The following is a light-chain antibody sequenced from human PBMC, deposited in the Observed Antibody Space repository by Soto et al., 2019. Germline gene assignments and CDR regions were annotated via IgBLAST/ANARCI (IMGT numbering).Light chain of an antibody. CDR3: QQNIKWPPYT. CDR2: AAS. Sequence: IVLTQSPVTLSVSPGETATLSCRASQSVSSNLAWYQHKPGQAPRLLIYAASARATGVPARFSGSGSGTDYTLTISNLQSEDSAVYYCQQNIKWPPYTFGQGTKLEIK. J-gene: IGKJ2*01. CDR1: QSVSSN. V-gene: IGKV3-15*01.